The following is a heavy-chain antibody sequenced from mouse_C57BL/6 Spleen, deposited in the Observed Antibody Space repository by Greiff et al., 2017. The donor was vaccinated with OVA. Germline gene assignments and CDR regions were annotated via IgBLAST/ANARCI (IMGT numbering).Heavy chain of an antibody. CDR3: AGYDPFAY. CDR2: IWRGGST. D-gene: IGHD2-3*01. V-gene: IGHV2-2*01. CDR1: GFALTSSG. Sequence: QVHVKQSGPGLVQPSQSLSITCTVSGFALTSSGVHWVRQSPGKGLEWLGVIWRGGSTAYNAAFISSLSISKDNSKSQVFFKMNSLQADDTAIYYCAGYDPFAYWGQGTLVTVSA. J-gene: IGHJ3*01.